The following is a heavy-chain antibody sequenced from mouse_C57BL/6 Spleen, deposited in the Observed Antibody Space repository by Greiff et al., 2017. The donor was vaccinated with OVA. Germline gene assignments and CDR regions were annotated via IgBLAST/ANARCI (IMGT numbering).Heavy chain of an antibody. D-gene: IGHD6-1*01. V-gene: IGHV1-55*01. CDR2: IYPGSGGT. CDR1: GYTFTSYW. Sequence: QVQLQQPGAELVQPGASVKMSCKASGYTFTSYWITWVKQTPGQGLEWIGDIYPGSGGTNCNEKFKFKATLDASTFSSTAYMQLSSLTSEDSAVYYCAIRSFGCRGKGTTLTDSS. CDR3: AIRSFGC. J-gene: IGHJ2*01.